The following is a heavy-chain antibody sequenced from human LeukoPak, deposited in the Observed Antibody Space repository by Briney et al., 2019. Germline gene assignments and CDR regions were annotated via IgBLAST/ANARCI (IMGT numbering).Heavy chain of an antibody. CDR2: IFHSGST. J-gene: IGHJ4*02. CDR3: ASRAAYCGGDCFRFDY. V-gene: IGHV4-59*01. D-gene: IGHD2-21*02. CDR1: GDSINTYY. Sequence: PSETLSLTCTVSGDSINTYYWSWIRQPPGKGLEWIGYIFHSGSTRYNPSLKSRVTISVDTSKNQFSLNLTSVTAADAAVYYCASRAAYCGGDCFRFDYWGQGTLVTVSS.